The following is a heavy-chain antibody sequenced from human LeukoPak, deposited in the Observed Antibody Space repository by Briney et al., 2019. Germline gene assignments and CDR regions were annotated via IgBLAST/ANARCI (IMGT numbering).Heavy chain of an antibody. CDR1: GFTFSSYG. CDR2: IRYDGSNK. J-gene: IGHJ4*02. V-gene: IGHV3-30*02. CDR3: AKDLVGYCSSTSCSSSDY. D-gene: IGHD2-2*01. Sequence: GGSLRLSCAASGFTFSSYGMHWVRQAPGKGLEWVAFIRYDGSNKYYADSVKGRFTISRDNSKNTLYLQMNSLRAEDTAVYYCAKDLVGYCSSTSCSSSDYWGQGTLVTVSS.